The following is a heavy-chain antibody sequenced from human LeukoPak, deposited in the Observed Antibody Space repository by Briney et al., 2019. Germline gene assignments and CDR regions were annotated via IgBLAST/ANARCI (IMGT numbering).Heavy chain of an antibody. J-gene: IGHJ4*02. CDR2: INHSGST. V-gene: IGHV4-34*01. CDR3: ASWYSSTWYRGFDK. Sequence: PSETLSLTFAVYGGFFSGYYWSWIGQPPGKGLEWIGEINHSGSTNYNPSLKSRVTISVDTSKNQFSLKLNSVTAADTAVYYCASWYSSTWYRGFDKWGQGTLVSVSS. D-gene: IGHD6-13*01. CDR1: GGFFSGYY.